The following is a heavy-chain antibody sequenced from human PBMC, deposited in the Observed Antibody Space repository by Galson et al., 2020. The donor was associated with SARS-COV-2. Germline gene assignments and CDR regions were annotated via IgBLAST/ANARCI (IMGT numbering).Heavy chain of an antibody. CDR1: GDKFNNFG. Sequence: ASVKVSCKGSGDKFNNFGINWVRQAPGQGLEWMGWVSPYNGNSDYAQRFQGRVTMTTDTSTNTAYMELRSLQFDDTAVYYCANIGAGGAVLYLCLDVWGQGTTVIVSS. CDR3: ANIGAGGAVLYLCLDV. CDR2: VSPYNGNS. J-gene: IGHJ6*02. D-gene: IGHD2-15*01. V-gene: IGHV1-18*01.